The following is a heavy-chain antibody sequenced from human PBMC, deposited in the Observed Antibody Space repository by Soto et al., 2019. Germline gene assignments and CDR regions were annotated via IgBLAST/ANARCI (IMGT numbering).Heavy chain of an antibody. Sequence: QVQLVESGGGVVQPGRSLRLSCAASGFTFSSYGMHWVRQAPGKGLEWVAVIWDDGSNKYYADSVKGRFTISRDNSKNTLYLHMNSLRAEDTAVYYCARDPLDYSNYDGPGWYYYCCMDVWGKGITVTVSS. CDR2: IWDDGSNK. J-gene: IGHJ6*03. CDR1: GFTFSSYG. D-gene: IGHD4-4*01. CDR3: ARDPLDYSNYDGPGWYYYCCMDV. V-gene: IGHV3-33*01.